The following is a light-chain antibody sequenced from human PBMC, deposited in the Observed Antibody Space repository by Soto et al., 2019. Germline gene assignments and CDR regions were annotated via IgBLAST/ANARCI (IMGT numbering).Light chain of an antibody. V-gene: IGLV2-14*02. J-gene: IGLJ1*01. CDR1: SSDVGGSGL. CDR2: EGF. Sequence: QSVLTQPASVSGSPGQSITISRTGTSSDVGGSGLVSWYQFHPGKAPKLLIFEGFKRPSGVSNRFSGSKSGSTASLTISGLQAEDEADYYCNSYTSSSTLYVFGTGTKLTVL. CDR3: NSYTSSSTLYV.